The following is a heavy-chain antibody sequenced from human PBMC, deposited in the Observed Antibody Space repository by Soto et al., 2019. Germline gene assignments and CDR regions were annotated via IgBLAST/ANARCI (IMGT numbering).Heavy chain of an antibody. Sequence: GGSLRLSRAACGFTFSSYAMSWVRHAXGKGLECVSAISCSGGSTYYADSVKGRFTISRDNSRNTLYLQMNSLRAEDTAVNYCAKTSAKYCSGGSCYPSYYFDYWGQGTLVTVSS. CDR3: AKTSAKYCSGGSCYPSYYFDY. CDR2: ISCSGGST. V-gene: IGHV3-23*01. J-gene: IGHJ4*02. CDR1: GFTFSSYA. D-gene: IGHD2-15*01.